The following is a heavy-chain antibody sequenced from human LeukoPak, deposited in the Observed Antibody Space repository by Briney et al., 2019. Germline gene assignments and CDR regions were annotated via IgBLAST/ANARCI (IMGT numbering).Heavy chain of an antibody. CDR3: ARDLVVPAAPNWFDP. CDR2: ISSDSNTR. Sequence: GGSLRLSCAGSGFIFKDYVIHWARQAPGKGLEWVAVISSDSNTRIYANSVEGRFTISRDNSKNTVYLQLSGLRVEDTAVYYCARDLVVPAAPNWFDPWGQGTLVAVSS. CDR1: GFIFKDYV. V-gene: IGHV3-30*04. D-gene: IGHD2-2*01. J-gene: IGHJ5*02.